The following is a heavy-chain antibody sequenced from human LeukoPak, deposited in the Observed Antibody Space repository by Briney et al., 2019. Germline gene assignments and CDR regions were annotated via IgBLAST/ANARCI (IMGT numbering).Heavy chain of an antibody. V-gene: IGHV4-34*01. Sequence: SETLSLTCAVYGGSFSGYYWSWIRQPPGKGLEWIGEINHSGSTNYNPSLKSRVTISVDTSKNQFSLKLSSVTAADTAVYYCAAPGIAVAGTVYWGQGTLVTVSS. CDR2: INHSGST. D-gene: IGHD6-19*01. CDR3: AAPGIAVAGTVY. J-gene: IGHJ4*02. CDR1: GGSFSGYY.